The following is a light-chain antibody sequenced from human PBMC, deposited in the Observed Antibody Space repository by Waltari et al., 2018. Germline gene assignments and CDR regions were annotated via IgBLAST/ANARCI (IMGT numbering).Light chain of an antibody. Sequence: SYELTQPPSVSVSPGQTASITCAGDKVGDKFACWYQQKPGQSPVVVIYQDRKRPSGIPERFSGSRSGNTATLTISGTQAMDEADYYCQAWDSSTYVVFGGGTKLTVL. CDR1: KVGDKF. V-gene: IGLV3-1*01. CDR2: QDR. J-gene: IGLJ2*01. CDR3: QAWDSSTYVV.